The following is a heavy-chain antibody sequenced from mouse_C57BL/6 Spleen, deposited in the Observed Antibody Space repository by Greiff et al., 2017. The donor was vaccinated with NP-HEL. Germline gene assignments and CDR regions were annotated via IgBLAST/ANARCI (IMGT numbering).Heavy chain of an antibody. Sequence: QVHVKQSGAELARPGASVKMSCKASGYTFTSYTMHWVKQRPGQGLEWIGYINPSSGYTKYNQKFKDKATLTADKSSSTAYMQLSSLTSEDSAVYYCAREGNGYSLYYFDYWGQGTTLTVSS. D-gene: IGHD2-3*01. CDR1: GYTFTSYT. CDR2: INPSSGYT. CDR3: AREGNGYSLYYFDY. J-gene: IGHJ2*01. V-gene: IGHV1-4*01.